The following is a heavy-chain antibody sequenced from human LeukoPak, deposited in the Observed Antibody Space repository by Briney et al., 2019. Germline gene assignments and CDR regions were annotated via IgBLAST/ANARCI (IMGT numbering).Heavy chain of an antibody. V-gene: IGHV1-69*04. CDR3: ARDRDYYDSSGYYPPMSY. CDR1: GGTFSSYA. Sequence: ASVKVSCKASGGTFSSYAISWVRQASGQGLEWMGRIIPILGIANYAQKFQGRVTITADKSTSTAYMELSSLRSEDTAVYYCARDRDYYDSSGYYPPMSYWGQGTLVTVSS. CDR2: IIPILGIA. J-gene: IGHJ4*02. D-gene: IGHD3-22*01.